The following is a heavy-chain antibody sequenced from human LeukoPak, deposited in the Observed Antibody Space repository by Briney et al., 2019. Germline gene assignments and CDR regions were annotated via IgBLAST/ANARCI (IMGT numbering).Heavy chain of an antibody. CDR1: GGSISSSSYY. J-gene: IGHJ4*02. Sequence: PSETLSLTCTVSGGSISSSSYYWGWIRQPPGTGLEWIGSIYYSGSTYYNESLKSRVTISIDTSKNQFSLKLSSVTAADTAVYYCARGYYDILTGYYNRFDYWGQGTLVTVSS. D-gene: IGHD3-9*01. V-gene: IGHV4-39*07. CDR3: ARGYYDILTGYYNRFDY. CDR2: IYYSGST.